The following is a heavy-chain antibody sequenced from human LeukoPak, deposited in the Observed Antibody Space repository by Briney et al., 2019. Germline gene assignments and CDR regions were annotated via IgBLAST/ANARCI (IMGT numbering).Heavy chain of an antibody. D-gene: IGHD4-11*01. V-gene: IGHV3-53*01. J-gene: IGHJ4*02. Sequence: GGSLRLSCAASGFTVSSNYMSWVRQDPGKGLEWVSVIYSGGSTYYADSVKGRFIISRDNSKNTLYLLMNSLRAEDTAVYYCSRFSRGMTTSAFDYWGQGTLVTASS. CDR1: GFTVSSNY. CDR3: SRFSRGMTTSAFDY. CDR2: IYSGGST.